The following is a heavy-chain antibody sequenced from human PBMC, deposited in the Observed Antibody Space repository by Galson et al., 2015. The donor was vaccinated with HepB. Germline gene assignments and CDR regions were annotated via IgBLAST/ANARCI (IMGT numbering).Heavy chain of an antibody. Sequence: SLRLSCAASGFTFRTSGMHWVRQAPGMGLQWVAFISSDGGDKRYSDSVRGRFTISRDTPKNTVYLQMNNLGAEDTAVYYCARDGGHFEIDPWDQGTQVTVSS. CDR1: GFTFRTSG. J-gene: IGHJ5*02. CDR3: ARDGGHFEIDP. V-gene: IGHV3-33*01. CDR2: ISSDGGDK.